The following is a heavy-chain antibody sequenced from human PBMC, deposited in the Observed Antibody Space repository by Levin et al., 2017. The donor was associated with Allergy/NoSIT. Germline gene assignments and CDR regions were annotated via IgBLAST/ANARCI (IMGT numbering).Heavy chain of an antibody. Sequence: GGSLRLSCTASGFTFGDYAMSWFRQAPGKGLEWVGFIRSKAYGGTTEYAASVKGRFTISRDDSKSIAYLQMNSLKTEDTAVYYCTRDFYDFWSGYYYYWGQGTLVTVSS. CDR2: IRSKAYGGTT. CDR3: TRDFYDFWSGYYYY. J-gene: IGHJ4*02. CDR1: GFTFGDYA. D-gene: IGHD3-3*01. V-gene: IGHV3-49*03.